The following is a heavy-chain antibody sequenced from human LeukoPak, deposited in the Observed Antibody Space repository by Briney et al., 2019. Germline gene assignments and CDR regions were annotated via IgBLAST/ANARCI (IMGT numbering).Heavy chain of an antibody. V-gene: IGHV3-48*01. CDR2: IRSSSET. J-gene: IGHJ4*02. CDR1: GFIFSQYS. CDR3: ARQAARPYDY. Sequence: PGGSLRLSCAASGFIFSQYSMNWVRQAPGKGLEWVSHIRSSSETFYADSVKGRFTISRDNSKNTLYLQMNSLRTEDTAVFYCARQAARPYDYWGQGTLVTVSS. D-gene: IGHD6-6*01.